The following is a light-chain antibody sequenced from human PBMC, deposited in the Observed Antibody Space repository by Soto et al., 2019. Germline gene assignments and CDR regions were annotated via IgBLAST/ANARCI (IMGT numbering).Light chain of an antibody. CDR2: EVT. Sequence: QSALTQPASVSGSPGQSITISCTGTSSDFGDYNYVSWYQHHPGKVPKLMIYEVTSRPSGVSNRFSGSKSGNTASLTISGLQAEDEADYYCSSYTSSNTLVFGGGTKVTVL. CDR3: SSYTSSNTLV. J-gene: IGLJ2*01. CDR1: SSDFGDYNY. V-gene: IGLV2-14*01.